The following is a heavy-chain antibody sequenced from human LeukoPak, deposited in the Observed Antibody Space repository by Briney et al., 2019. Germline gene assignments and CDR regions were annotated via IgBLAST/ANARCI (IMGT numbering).Heavy chain of an antibody. D-gene: IGHD3-10*01. J-gene: IGHJ5*02. V-gene: IGHV3-23*01. CDR3: AKYGSGSYYSWFDP. Sequence: SGGSLRLSCAASGFTFSSYAMSWVRQAPGKGLEWVSAISGSGGSTYYADSVKGRFTISRDNSKNTLYLQMNSLRAEDTAVYYCAKYGSGSYYSWFDPWGQGTLVTVSS. CDR1: GFTFSSYA. CDR2: ISGSGGST.